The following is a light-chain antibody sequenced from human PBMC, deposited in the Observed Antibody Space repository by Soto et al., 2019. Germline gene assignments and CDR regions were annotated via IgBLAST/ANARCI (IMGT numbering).Light chain of an antibody. CDR2: DVT. CDR1: SSSVGGYNY. Sequence: QSVLTQPRSVSGSPGQSVTISCTGTSSSVGGYNYVSWYQQHPRIAPQPIIYDVTKRPSGVPDRCSGSKSGNTASLTISGLQAEDEADYYCCSYAGSYSWVFGGGTKLTVL. J-gene: IGLJ3*02. CDR3: CSYAGSYSWV. V-gene: IGLV2-11*01.